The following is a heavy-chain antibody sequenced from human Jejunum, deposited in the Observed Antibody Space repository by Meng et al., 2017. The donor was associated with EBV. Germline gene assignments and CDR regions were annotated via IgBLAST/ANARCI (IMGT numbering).Heavy chain of an antibody. J-gene: IGHJ4*02. D-gene: IGHD3-16*01. CDR1: GDSIISTDTW. V-gene: IGHV4-4*02. Sequence: QVQWQGSGPGLVKPSGTLSLTCGVSGDSIISTDTWWSWVRQPPGKGLEWIGEIFHAGNTNYNPSLKSQVTMSVDTSKNQFSLNLSSVTAADSAVYYCARGSHYTWDVWGQGTLVTVSS. CDR3: ARGSHYTWDV. CDR2: IFHAGNT.